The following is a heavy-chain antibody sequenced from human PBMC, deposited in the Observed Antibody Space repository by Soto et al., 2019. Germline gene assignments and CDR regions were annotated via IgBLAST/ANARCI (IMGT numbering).Heavy chain of an antibody. CDR2: ISASGGST. CDR1: GFTFSNYA. V-gene: IGHV3-23*01. D-gene: IGHD1-7*01. CDR3: AKDPTVTTRNFAY. Sequence: GGSLRLSCAASGFTFSNYAMNWVRQPPGKGLEWVSAISASGGSTYYADSVKGRFTISRDNSKNTLYLQMNSLRADDTALYYCAKDPTVTTRNFAYWRHGTLVTVPS. J-gene: IGHJ4*01.